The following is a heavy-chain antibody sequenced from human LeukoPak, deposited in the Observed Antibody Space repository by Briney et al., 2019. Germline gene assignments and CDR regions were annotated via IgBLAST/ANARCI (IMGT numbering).Heavy chain of an antibody. CDR3: ARSQRGAYYYGSGSYHTGFDY. J-gene: IGHJ4*02. CDR2: INHSGST. V-gene: IGHV4-34*01. D-gene: IGHD3-10*01. CDR1: GGSFSGYY. Sequence: SETLSLTCAVYGGSFSGYYWSWIRQPPGKGLEWIGEINHSGSTNYNPSLKSRVTISVDTSKNQFSLKLSSVTAADTAVYYCARSQRGAYYYGSGSYHTGFDYWGQGTLVTVSS.